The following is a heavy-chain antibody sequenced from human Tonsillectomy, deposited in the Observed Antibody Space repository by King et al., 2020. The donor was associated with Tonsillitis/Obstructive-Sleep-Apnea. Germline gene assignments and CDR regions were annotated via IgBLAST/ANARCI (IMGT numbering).Heavy chain of an antibody. D-gene: IGHD3-16*01. CDR1: GFSLTTSGVG. CDR3: ADVLGQQAVDY. Sequence: TLKESGPTLVKPTQTLTLTCTFSGFSLTTSGVGVGWIRQPPGKALEWLALIYLDDDKRYSPSLKSRLTITKDTSKNQVVLTVTNMDPVDTATYFCADVLGQQAVDYWGQGTLVTVSS. V-gene: IGHV2-5*02. CDR2: IYLDDDK. J-gene: IGHJ4*02.